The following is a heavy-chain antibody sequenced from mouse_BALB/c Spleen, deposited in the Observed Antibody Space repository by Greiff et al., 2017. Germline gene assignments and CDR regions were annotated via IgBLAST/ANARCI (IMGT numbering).Heavy chain of an antibody. CDR2: INSNGGST. Sequence: EVQLQQSGGGLVQPGGSLKLSCAASGFTFSSYGMSWVRQTPDKRLELVATINSNGGSTYYPDSVKGRFTISRDNAKNTLYLQMSSLKSEDTAMYYCARSFTTGGDYWGQGTSVTVSS. D-gene: IGHD1-1*01. V-gene: IGHV5-6-3*01. CDR3: ARSFTTGGDY. J-gene: IGHJ4*01. CDR1: GFTFSSYG.